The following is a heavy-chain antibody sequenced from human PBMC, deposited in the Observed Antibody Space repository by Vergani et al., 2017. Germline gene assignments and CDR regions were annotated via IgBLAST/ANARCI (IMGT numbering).Heavy chain of an antibody. J-gene: IGHJ6*03. Sequence: QVQLQQWGAGLLKPSETLSLTCAVYGGSFSGYYWSWIRQPPGKGLEWIGEINHSGSTNYNPSLKSRVTISVDTSKNQFSLKLRSVTAADTAVYYCARVAAVVVAGRYMDVWGKGTTVTVSS. CDR3: ARVAAVVVAGRYMDV. CDR1: GGSFSGYY. D-gene: IGHD2-15*01. V-gene: IGHV4-34*01. CDR2: INHSGST.